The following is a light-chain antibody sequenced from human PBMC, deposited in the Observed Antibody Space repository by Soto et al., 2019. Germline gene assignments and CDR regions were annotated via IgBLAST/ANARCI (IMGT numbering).Light chain of an antibody. Sequence: QSVLTQPPSASGTPGQRVAISCSGGSSDIGSNPVNWYLHLPGAAPKLLIYRDNQRPSGVPDRFSGSKSGTSASLTISGLQSADEADYFCSAWGDNIYGPVFGGGTKLTVL. CDR2: RDN. CDR1: SSDIGSNP. J-gene: IGLJ2*01. CDR3: SAWGDNIYGPV. V-gene: IGLV1-44*01.